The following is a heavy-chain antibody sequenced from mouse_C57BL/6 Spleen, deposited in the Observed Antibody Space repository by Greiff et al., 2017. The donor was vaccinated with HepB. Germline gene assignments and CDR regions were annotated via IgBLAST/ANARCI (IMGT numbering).Heavy chain of an antibody. CDR2: IDPETGGT. CDR3: TRSDYYCSSAYYFDY. D-gene: IGHD1-1*01. V-gene: IGHV1-15*01. Sequence: QVHLQQSGAELVRPGASVTLSCKASGYTFTDYEMHWVKQTPVHGLEWIGAIDPETGGTAYNQKFKGKAILTADKSSSTAYMELRSLTSEDSAVYYCTRSDYYCSSAYYFDYWGQGTTLTVSS. CDR1: GYTFTDYE. J-gene: IGHJ2*01.